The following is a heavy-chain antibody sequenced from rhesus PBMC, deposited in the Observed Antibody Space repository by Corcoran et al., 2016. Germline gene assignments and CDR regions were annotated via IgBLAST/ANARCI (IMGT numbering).Heavy chain of an antibody. V-gene: IGHV4S2*01. D-gene: IGHD4-35*01. CDR1: GASISSNY. J-gene: IGHJ4*01. Sequence: QVQLQESGPGLVKPSETLPLTCAVSGASISSNYWSWIRQAPGKGLEWIGRIYGSGGSTASNPSLKSRVTISIDTSKNQFSLKLSSVTAADTAVYYCARYYGNYGPYYFDYWGQGVLVTVSS. CDR3: ARYYGNYGPYYFDY. CDR2: IYGSGGST.